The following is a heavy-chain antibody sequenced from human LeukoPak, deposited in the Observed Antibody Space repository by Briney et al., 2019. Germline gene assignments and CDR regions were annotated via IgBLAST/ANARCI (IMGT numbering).Heavy chain of an antibody. CDR1: GFTVSSNY. V-gene: IGHV3-53*01. Sequence: GGSLRLSCAASGFTVSSNYMSWVRQAPGKGLEWVSVIYSGGSTYYADSVKGRFTISRDNSKNTLYLQMNSLRAEDTAVYYCARDRYSSSPYYYYYYMDVWGKGTTVTVSS. CDR3: ARDRYSSSPYYYYYYMDV. J-gene: IGHJ6*03. D-gene: IGHD6-6*01. CDR2: IYSGGST.